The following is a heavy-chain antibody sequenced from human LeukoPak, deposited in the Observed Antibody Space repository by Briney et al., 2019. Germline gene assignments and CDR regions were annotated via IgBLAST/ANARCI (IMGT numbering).Heavy chain of an antibody. J-gene: IGHJ4*02. V-gene: IGHV4-59*01. CDR2: INYSGST. CDR3: ARVGSSGYLPFDY. Sequence: PSETLSLTCTVSGGSISSYYWNWIRQPPGKGLEWIGYINYSGSTNYNPSLKSRVTISVDTSKNQFSLKLSSVTAADTAVYYCARVGSSGYLPFDYWGQGTLVTVSS. CDR1: GGSISSYY. D-gene: IGHD3-22*01.